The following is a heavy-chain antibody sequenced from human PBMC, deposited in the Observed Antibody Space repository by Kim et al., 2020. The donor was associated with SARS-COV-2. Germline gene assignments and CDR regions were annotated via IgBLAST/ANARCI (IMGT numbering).Heavy chain of an antibody. CDR3: ARERIAAAGDAFDI. D-gene: IGHD6-13*01. Sequence: SETLSLTCAVSGGSISSSNWWSWVRQPPGKGLEWIGEIYHSGSTNYNPSLKSRVTISVDKSKNQFSLKLSSVTAADTAVYYCARERIAAAGDAFDIWGQGTMVTVSS. CDR2: IYHSGST. CDR1: GGSISSSNW. V-gene: IGHV4-4*02. J-gene: IGHJ3*02.